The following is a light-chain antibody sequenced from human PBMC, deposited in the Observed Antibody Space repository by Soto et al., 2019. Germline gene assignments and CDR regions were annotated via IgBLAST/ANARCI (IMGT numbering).Light chain of an antibody. Sequence: EIVMTQSPATLSVSPGERATLSCRASQSVGSNSAWYQQKPGQAPRLLIYGASTRATGIPARFSGSGSGTEFTLTISSLQSEDFAIYFCKQYNNWPPDGTFGQGTKVEIK. CDR3: KQYNNWPPDGT. V-gene: IGKV3-15*01. CDR1: QSVGSN. J-gene: IGKJ1*01. CDR2: GAS.